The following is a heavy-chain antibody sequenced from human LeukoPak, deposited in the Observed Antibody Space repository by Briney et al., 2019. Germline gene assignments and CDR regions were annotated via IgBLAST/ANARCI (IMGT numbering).Heavy chain of an antibody. D-gene: IGHD3-3*01. Sequence: SVKVSCMASGGTFSSYAISWVRQAPGQGLEWMGGIIPIFGTANYAQKFQGRVTITTDESTSTAYMELSSLRSEDTAVYYCATGSGKQYYYYYYMDVWGKGTTVTVSS. CDR2: IIPIFGTA. V-gene: IGHV1-69*05. CDR1: GGTFSSYA. CDR3: ATGSGKQYYYYYYMDV. J-gene: IGHJ6*03.